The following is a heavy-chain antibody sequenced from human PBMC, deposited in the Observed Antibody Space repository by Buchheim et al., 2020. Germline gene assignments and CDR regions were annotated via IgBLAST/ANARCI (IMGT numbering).Heavy chain of an antibody. CDR3: AHRGLSAGYSSGWDGGYFDY. D-gene: IGHD6-19*01. CDR1: GFSLTTGGVG. V-gene: IGHV2-5*02. Sequence: QITLKESGPTLVESTQTLTLTCTFSGFSLTTGGVGVGWIRKSPGKALELLALIYWDDDKRYSPSLRSRLTITKDTSKNQVVLTMTNMDPVDTGTYYCAHRGLSAGYSSGWDGGYFDYWGQGTL. CDR2: IYWDDDK. J-gene: IGHJ4*02.